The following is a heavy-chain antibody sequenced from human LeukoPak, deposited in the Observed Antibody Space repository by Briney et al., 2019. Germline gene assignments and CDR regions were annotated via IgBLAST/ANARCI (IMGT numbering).Heavy chain of an antibody. V-gene: IGHV3-49*04. J-gene: IGHJ4*02. CDR1: GFIFSNYW. Sequence: GGSLRLSCAGSGFIFSNYWMHWVRQAPGKGLEWVGFIRSKAYGGTTEYAASVKGRFTISRDDSKSIAYLQMNSLKTEDTAVYYCTKPHYDFWSGYSMPPKGPYYFDYWGQGTLVTVSS. CDR2: IRSKAYGGTT. D-gene: IGHD3-3*01. CDR3: TKPHYDFWSGYSMPPKGPYYFDY.